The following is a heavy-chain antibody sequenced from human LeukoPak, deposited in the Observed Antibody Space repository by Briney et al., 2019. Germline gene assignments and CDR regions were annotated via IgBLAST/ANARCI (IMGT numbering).Heavy chain of an antibody. Sequence: GGSLRLSCAASGFALSSHWMTWVRQVPGRGPEWVANVNRDGSETYYLDPVKGRFTISKDNAKNSLYLQMNSLRAEDTALYHCARNNGMDVWGQGTTVIVSS. J-gene: IGHJ6*02. CDR3: ARNNGMDV. CDR2: VNRDGSET. CDR1: GFALSSHW. V-gene: IGHV3-7*03.